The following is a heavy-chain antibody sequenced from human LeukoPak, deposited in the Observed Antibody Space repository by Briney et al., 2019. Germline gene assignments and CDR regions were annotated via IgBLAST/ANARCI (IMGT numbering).Heavy chain of an antibody. D-gene: IGHD6-19*01. Sequence: PGGSLRLSCAASGFTFSSYAMSWVRQAPGKGLEWVSVIYGGGSTYYADSVKGRFTISRDTSKNTLYLQMNSLRAEDTAVYYCASWPGGWFSPYAEYFQHWGQGTLVTVSS. J-gene: IGHJ1*01. CDR3: ASWPGGWFSPYAEYFQH. CDR2: IYGGGST. V-gene: IGHV3-53*01. CDR1: GFTFSSYA.